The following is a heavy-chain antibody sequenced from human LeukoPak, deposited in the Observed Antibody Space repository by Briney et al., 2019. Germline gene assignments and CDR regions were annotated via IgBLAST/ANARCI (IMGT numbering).Heavy chain of an antibody. D-gene: IGHD4-17*01. CDR1: GGSISSGSYY. CDR2: IYISGST. CDR3: ASGYGDYSPTYDY. Sequence: SQTLSLTCTVSGGSISSGSYYWSWIRQPAGKGLEWIGRIYISGSTNYNPSLKSRVTISVGTSKNQFSLKLSSVTAADTAVYYCASGYGDYSPTYDYWGQGTLVTVSS. J-gene: IGHJ4*02. V-gene: IGHV4-61*02.